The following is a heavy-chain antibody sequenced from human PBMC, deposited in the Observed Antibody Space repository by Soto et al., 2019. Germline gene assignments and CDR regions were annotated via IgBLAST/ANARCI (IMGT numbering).Heavy chain of an antibody. V-gene: IGHV1-18*01. CDR1: GCTFTSYG. Sequence: ASVKVSCKASGCTFTSYGISWVRQATGQGLEWMGWISAYNGNTNYAQKLQGRVTMTTDTSTSTAYMELRSLRSDDTAVYYCARDQRCEVYYYYYYSGMDDWGQGTTVTVSS. CDR3: ARDQRCEVYYYYYYSGMDD. CDR2: ISAYNGNT. D-gene: IGHD1-20*01. J-gene: IGHJ6*02.